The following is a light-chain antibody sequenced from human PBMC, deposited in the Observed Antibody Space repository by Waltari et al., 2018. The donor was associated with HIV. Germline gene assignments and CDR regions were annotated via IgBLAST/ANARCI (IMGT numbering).Light chain of an antibody. V-gene: IGKV4-1*01. CDR1: QSVLYSSNNKNY. J-gene: IGKJ1*01. CDR3: QQYYTTPPT. Sequence: DIVMTQSPDSLAVSLGERATINCKSRQSVLYSSNNKNYLTWYQQKPGQPPKLLIYWASTRESGVPDRFSGSGSGTDFTLTISSLQAADVAVYYCQQYYTTPPTFGQGTKVEIK. CDR2: WAS.